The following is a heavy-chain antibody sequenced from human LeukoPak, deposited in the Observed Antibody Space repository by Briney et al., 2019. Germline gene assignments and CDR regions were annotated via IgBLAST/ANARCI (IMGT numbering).Heavy chain of an antibody. CDR1: GLTFSDAW. D-gene: IGHD1-26*01. CDR3: THVGAREDRTDH. J-gene: IGHJ4*02. V-gene: IGHV3-15*01. Sequence: KSGGSLRLSCVVSGLTFSDAWMSWVRQAPGKGLEWVGRIKSKGGGGTTDYAAPVKGRFTFPRDDSKNTLYLQMNSLITEDTGVYYCTHVGAREDRTDHWGQGTLVTVSS. CDR2: IKSKGGGGTT.